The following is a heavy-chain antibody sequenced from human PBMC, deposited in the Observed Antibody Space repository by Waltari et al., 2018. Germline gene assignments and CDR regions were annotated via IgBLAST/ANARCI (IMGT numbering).Heavy chain of an antibody. CDR2: INHSGST. V-gene: IGHV4-34*01. CDR3: ASSGGNYYDSSGYYYD. J-gene: IGHJ4*02. CDR1: GGSFSGYY. Sequence: QVQLQQWGAGLLKPSETLSLTCAVYGGSFSGYYWSWIRQTPGKGLEWIGEINHSGSTNYNPSLKSRVTISVDTSKNQFSLKLSSVTAADTAVYYCASSGGNYYDSSGYYYDWGQGTLVTVSS. D-gene: IGHD3-22*01.